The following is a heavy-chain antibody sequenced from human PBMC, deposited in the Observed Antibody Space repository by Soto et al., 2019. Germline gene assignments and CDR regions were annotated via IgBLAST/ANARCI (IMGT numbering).Heavy chain of an antibody. CDR3: TRLLNPYDTAGPSWFGP. V-gene: IGHV4-39*02. Sequence: SETLSLTCTVSGDTISKSGHYWGWIRQPPGKALEWIGGIDYRGSTLYNASLRSGITMSMDAANKFFSLKLTSVSASDTALNYCTRLLNPYDTAGPSWFGPWGQGAMVTVSS. CDR1: GDTISKSGHY. J-gene: IGHJ5*02. D-gene: IGHD3-9*01. CDR2: IDYRGST.